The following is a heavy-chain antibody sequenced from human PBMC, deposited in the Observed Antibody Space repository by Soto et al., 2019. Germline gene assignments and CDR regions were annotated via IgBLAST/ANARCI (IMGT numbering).Heavy chain of an antibody. CDR3: ARDSIAAAGTDY. J-gene: IGHJ4*01. CDR2: IIPPFGTT. V-gene: IGHV1-69*13. Sequence: ASVKVSCKASGCTFSGYTIAWVRQAPGQGLEWMGEIIPPFGTTNYVEKFQGRLTITADESTSTAYMELSSLRSEDTAMYYCARDSIAAAGTDYWSQGTLATVSS. D-gene: IGHD6-13*01. CDR1: GCTFSGYT.